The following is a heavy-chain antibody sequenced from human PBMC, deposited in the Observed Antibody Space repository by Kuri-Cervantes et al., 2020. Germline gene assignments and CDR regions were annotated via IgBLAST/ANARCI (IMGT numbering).Heavy chain of an antibody. J-gene: IGHJ4*02. D-gene: IGHD3-22*01. CDR2: IYSGGST. V-gene: IGHV3-53*01. Sequence: GGSVRLSWAASGFPSSDHYMSWIRQVQGKGLEWVSVIYSGGSTYYADSVKGRFTNSRDNSKNTLYLQMNSQRAEDTAVYYCATGGTGDSSGYYERVYWGQGTLVTVSS. CDR1: GFPSSDHY. CDR3: ATGGTGDSSGYYERVY.